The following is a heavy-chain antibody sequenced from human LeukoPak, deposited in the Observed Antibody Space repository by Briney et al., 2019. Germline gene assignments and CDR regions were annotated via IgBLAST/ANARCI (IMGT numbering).Heavy chain of an antibody. CDR2: IYSAGST. CDR3: ATKLGDSGYDLGF. V-gene: IGHV3-53*01. Sequence: GGSLRLSCAASGFTVSTKYMTWVRQAPGKGLEWVSVIYSAGSTYYADSVKGRFTISRDNSRNTLYLQMNSLRAEDTAVYYCATKLGDSGYDLGFWGQGTLVTVSS. D-gene: IGHD5-12*01. J-gene: IGHJ4*02. CDR1: GFTVSTKY.